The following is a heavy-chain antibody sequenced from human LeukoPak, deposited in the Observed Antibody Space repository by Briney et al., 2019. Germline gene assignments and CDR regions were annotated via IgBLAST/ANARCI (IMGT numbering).Heavy chain of an antibody. J-gene: IGHJ6*03. V-gene: IGHV4-30-2*01. CDR2: INHSGST. Sequence: PSETLSLTCAVSGGSISSGGYSWSWIRQPPGKGLEWIGEINHSGSTNYNPSLKSRVTISVDTSKNQFSLKLSSVTAADTAVYYCARRRGSYTRYYYYMDVWGKGTTVTISS. CDR3: ARRRGSYTRYYYYMDV. CDR1: GGSISSGGYS. D-gene: IGHD1-26*01.